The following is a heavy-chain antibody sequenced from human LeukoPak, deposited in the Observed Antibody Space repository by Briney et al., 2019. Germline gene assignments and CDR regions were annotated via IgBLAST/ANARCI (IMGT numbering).Heavy chain of an antibody. CDR2: INPSGGST. CDR1: GYTFTSYY. V-gene: IGHV1-46*01. J-gene: IGHJ5*02. CDR3: ARDLGPLRLFGVVKRSWFDP. D-gene: IGHD3-3*01. Sequence: ASVKVSCKASGYTFTSYYMHWVRQAPGQGLEWMGIINPSGGSTSYAQKFQGRVTMTRDTSTSTVYMELSSLRSEDTAVYYCARDLGPLRLFGVVKRSWFDPWGQGTLVTVSS.